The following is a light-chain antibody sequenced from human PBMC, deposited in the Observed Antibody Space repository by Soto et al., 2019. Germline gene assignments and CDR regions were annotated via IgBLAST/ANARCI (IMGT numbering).Light chain of an antibody. V-gene: IGKV1-33*01. CDR1: QDITNH. Sequence: DIQVTQSPSSLSASVGDRVTITCQASQDITNHLNWYQHKPGKAPKLLICDSSDLETGVPSRFSGSGSGTYFTLTISSLQPEDIATYYCQQYNNWPPSFGPGTKVDIK. CDR2: DSS. CDR3: QQYNNWPPS. J-gene: IGKJ3*01.